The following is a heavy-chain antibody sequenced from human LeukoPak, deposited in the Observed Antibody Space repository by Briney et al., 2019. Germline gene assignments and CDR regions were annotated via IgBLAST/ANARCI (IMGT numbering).Heavy chain of an antibody. CDR1: GGSISSGGYY. D-gene: IGHD6-13*01. Sequence: PSETLSLTCTVSGGSISSGGYYWSWIRQHPGKGLEWIGYIYYSGSTYYNPSLKSRVTISVDTSKNQSSLKLSSVTAADTAVYYCARASSSWYYFDYWGQGTLVTVSS. CDR3: ARASSSWYYFDY. CDR2: IYYSGST. V-gene: IGHV4-31*03. J-gene: IGHJ4*02.